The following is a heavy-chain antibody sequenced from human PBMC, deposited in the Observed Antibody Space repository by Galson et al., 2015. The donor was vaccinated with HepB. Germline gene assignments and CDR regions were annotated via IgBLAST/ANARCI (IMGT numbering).Heavy chain of an antibody. Sequence: QSGAEVKKPGESLKISCKGSGYSFTIYWIGWVRQMPGKGLEWMGIIYPGDSDTRYSPSFQGQVTISADKSISTAYLQWSSLKASDTAMYYCARLKYSSGWRPLTVSDYWGQGTLVTVSS. V-gene: IGHV5-51*01. CDR3: ARLKYSSGWRPLTVSDY. CDR1: GYSFTIYW. CDR2: IYPGDSDT. D-gene: IGHD6-19*01. J-gene: IGHJ4*02.